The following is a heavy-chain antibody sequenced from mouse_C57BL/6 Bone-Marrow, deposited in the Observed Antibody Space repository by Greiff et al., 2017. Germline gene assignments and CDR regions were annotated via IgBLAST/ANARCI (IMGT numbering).Heavy chain of an antibody. J-gene: IGHJ3*01. CDR1: GYTFTDYN. CDR2: INPNNGGT. Sequence: EVQLQESGPELVKPGASVKMSCKASGYTFTDYNMHWVKQSHGKSLEWIGYINPNNGGTSYNQKFKGKATLTVNKSSSTAYMELRSLTSEDSAVYYCAEGHWDWFAYWGQGTLVTVSA. D-gene: IGHD4-1*01. CDR3: AEGHWDWFAY. V-gene: IGHV1-22*01.